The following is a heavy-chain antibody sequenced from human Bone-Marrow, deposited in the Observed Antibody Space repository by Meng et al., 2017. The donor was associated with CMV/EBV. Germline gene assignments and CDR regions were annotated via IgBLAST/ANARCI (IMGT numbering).Heavy chain of an antibody. V-gene: IGHV3-30*04. CDR1: GFTFSSYA. J-gene: IGHJ4*02. Sequence: GESLKISCAASGFTFSSYAMHWVRQAPGKGLEWVAVISYDGSNKYYADSVKGRFTISRDNSKNTLYLQMNSLRAEDTAVYYCARRRGGARAVDYWGQGTLVTVSS. CDR2: ISYDGSNK. CDR3: ARRRGGARAVDY. D-gene: IGHD2-21*01.